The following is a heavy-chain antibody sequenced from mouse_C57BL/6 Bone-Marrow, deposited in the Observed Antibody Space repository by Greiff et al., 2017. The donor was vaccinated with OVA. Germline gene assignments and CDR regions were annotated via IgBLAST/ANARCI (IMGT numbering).Heavy chain of an antibody. CDR3: AAAYYSNPLAY. V-gene: IGHV1-19*01. J-gene: IGHJ3*01. CDR2: INPYNGGT. Sequence: VQLKQSGPVLVKPGASVKMSCKASGYTFTDYYMNWVKQSHGKSLEWIGVINPYNGGTSYNQKFKGKATLTVDKSSSTAYMELNSLTSEDSAVYYCAAAYYSNPLAYWGQGTLVTVSA. CDR1: GYTFTDYY. D-gene: IGHD2-5*01.